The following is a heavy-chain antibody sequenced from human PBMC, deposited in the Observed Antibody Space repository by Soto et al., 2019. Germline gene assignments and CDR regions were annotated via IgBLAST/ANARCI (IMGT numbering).Heavy chain of an antibody. J-gene: IGHJ4*02. CDR1: GFNFGDFA. CDR2: LNWNSVTA. V-gene: IGHV3-9*01. Sequence: GGSLRLSCAASGFNFGDFAMHWVRQTPGKGLEWVAGLNWNSVTAGYGDSVKGRCSISRDNGKYALYLQMTSLRPEDSVLYYCVKDISGAYSGPNYDAWGQGTLVTVSS. CDR3: VKDISGAYSGPNYDA. D-gene: IGHD1-26*01.